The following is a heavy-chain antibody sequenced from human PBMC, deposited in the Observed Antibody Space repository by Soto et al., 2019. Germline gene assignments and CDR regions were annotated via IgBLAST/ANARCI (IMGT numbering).Heavy chain of an antibody. Sequence: ASVKVSCKASGGTFSSYAISWVRQAPGQGLEWMGGIIPIFGTANYAQKFQGRVTITADKSTSTAYMELSSLRSEDTAVYYCANSAQGDSSGYGSYYYGMDVWGQGTTVTVSS. J-gene: IGHJ6*02. CDR3: ANSAQGDSSGYGSYYYGMDV. CDR1: GGTFSSYA. CDR2: IIPIFGTA. D-gene: IGHD3-22*01. V-gene: IGHV1-69*06.